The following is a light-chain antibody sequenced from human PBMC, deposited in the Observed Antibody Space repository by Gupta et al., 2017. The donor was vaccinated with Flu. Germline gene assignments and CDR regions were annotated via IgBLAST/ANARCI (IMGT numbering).Light chain of an antibody. V-gene: IGLV2-14*01. CDR3: SSYTSSRTVV. CDR1: SSDVGGYNY. J-gene: IGLJ3*02. Sequence: SLTIPCTGTSSDVGGYNYVSWYQQHPRKAPKLLIYEVTKRPSVVSNRFSGFKSGNTASLTISGLQAGDEADYYCSSYTSSRTVVFGGGTRLTVL. CDR2: EVT.